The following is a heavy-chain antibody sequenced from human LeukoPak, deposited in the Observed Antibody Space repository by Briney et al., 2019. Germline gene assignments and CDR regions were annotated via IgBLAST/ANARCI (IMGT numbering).Heavy chain of an antibody. D-gene: IGHD4-17*01. CDR1: GFTFSTYG. Sequence: GGSLRLSCAASGFTFSTYGMSWVRQAPGKGLEWVSAISGSGGSTYYADSVKGRFTISRGNSKNTLYLQMNSLRAEDTAVYYCAKGTTVTQYYFDYWGQGTLVTVSS. CDR3: AKGTTVTQYYFDY. V-gene: IGHV3-23*01. CDR2: ISGSGGST. J-gene: IGHJ4*02.